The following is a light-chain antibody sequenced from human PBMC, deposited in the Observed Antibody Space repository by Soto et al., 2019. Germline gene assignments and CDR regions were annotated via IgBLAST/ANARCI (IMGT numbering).Light chain of an antibody. V-gene: IGKV2-30*01. CDR2: RAS. J-gene: IGKJ1*01. CDR3: MQGTHWPPT. CDR1: QSREYSDGNAY. Sequence: EVVMTQSPLSLPVTLGQPASISCRSSQSREYSDGNAYLNWFHQRPGQSPRRLIYRASNRDSGVPDRFSGSWSGTDFTLKISRVEAEDVGVYYCMQGTHWPPTFGRGTKAEIK.